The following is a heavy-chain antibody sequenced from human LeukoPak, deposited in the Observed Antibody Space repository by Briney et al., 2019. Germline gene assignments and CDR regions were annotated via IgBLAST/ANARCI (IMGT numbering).Heavy chain of an antibody. V-gene: IGHV4-59*01. CDR1: GGSISSYC. CDR3: ARAFRGGYSYYYYMDV. J-gene: IGHJ6*03. D-gene: IGHD2-15*01. CDR2: IYYSGST. Sequence: SETLSLTCTVSGGSISSYCWSWIRQPPGKGLEWIGYIYYSGSTNYNPSLKSRVTISVDTSKNQFALKLSSVTAADTAVYYCARAFRGGYSYYYYMDVWGKGTTVTVSS.